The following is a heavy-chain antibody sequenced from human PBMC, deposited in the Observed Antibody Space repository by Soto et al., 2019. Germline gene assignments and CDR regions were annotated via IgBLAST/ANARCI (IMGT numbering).Heavy chain of an antibody. CDR2: IDYSGST. CDR3: ARVIGYGSGSYWVYYYGMDV. Sequence: QVQLQESGPGLVKPSETLSLTCTVSGGSVSSGSYYWSWIRQPPGKGLEWIGYIDYSGSTNYNPPLKSPVTISVDTSKNQFYLKLSSVSAADTAVYSCARVIGYGSGSYWVYYYGMDVWGQGTTVTVSS. D-gene: IGHD3-10*01. V-gene: IGHV4-61*01. J-gene: IGHJ6*02. CDR1: GGSVSSGSYY.